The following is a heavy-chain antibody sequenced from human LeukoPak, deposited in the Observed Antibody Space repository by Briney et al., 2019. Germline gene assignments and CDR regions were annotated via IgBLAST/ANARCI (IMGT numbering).Heavy chain of an antibody. CDR2: IWYDGSNK. CDR3: ARALWFGEKGGIDY. Sequence: GGSLRPSCAASGFTFSTYGMHWVRQAPGKGLEWVAVIWYDGSNKYYADSVKGRFTISRDNSKNTLYLQMNSLRAEDTAVYYCARALWFGEKGGIDYWGQGTLVTVSS. D-gene: IGHD3-10*01. J-gene: IGHJ4*02. V-gene: IGHV3-33*08. CDR1: GFTFSTYG.